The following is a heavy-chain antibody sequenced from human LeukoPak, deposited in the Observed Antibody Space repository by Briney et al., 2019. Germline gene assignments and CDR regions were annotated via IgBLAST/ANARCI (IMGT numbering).Heavy chain of an antibody. CDR2: IRQGGGAK. D-gene: IGHD6-13*01. CDR1: GFIFNDFW. V-gene: IGHV3-7*01. J-gene: IGHJ4*02. CDR3: APPPIAATGN. Sequence: PGGSLRLSCTASGFIFNDFWMSWVRQAPGEGLEWVANIRQGGGAKNYVDSVKGRFTISRDNAKKSLYLQMNSLRAEDTAVYYCAPPPIAATGNWGQGTLVTVSS.